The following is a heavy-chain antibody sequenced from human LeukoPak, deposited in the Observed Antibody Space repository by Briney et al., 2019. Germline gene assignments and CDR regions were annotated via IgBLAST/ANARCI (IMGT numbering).Heavy chain of an antibody. CDR2: IRSKAYGGTT. CDR3: TREAYSGSQSYYYYGMDV. J-gene: IGHJ6*02. CDR1: GFTFGDYA. V-gene: IGHV3-49*04. Sequence: GGSLRLSCTASGFTFGDYAMSWVRQAPGKGLEWVGFIRSKAYGGTTEYAASVKGRFTISRDDSKSIAYLQMNSLKTEDTAVYYCTREAYSGSQSYYYYGMDVWGQGTTVTVSS. D-gene: IGHD6-13*01.